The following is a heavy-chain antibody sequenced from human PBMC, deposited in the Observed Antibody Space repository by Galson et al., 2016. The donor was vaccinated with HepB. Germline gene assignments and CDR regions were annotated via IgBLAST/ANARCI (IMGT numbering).Heavy chain of an antibody. Sequence: SVKVSCKASGGTFNSYAINWVRQAPGQGLEWMGGIIPIFGTANYAQKFQGRVTITADKSTSTAYMELSSLRSDDTAVYYCARVYRRFGESHYNWFDPWGQGTLVTVSS. CDR3: ARVYRRFGESHYNWFDP. J-gene: IGHJ5*02. V-gene: IGHV1-69*06. CDR2: IIPIFGTA. D-gene: IGHD3-10*01. CDR1: GGTFNSYA.